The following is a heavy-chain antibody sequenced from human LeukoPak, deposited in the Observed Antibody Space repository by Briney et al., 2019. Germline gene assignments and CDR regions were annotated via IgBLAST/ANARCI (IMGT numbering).Heavy chain of an antibody. J-gene: IGHJ4*02. CDR2: IYHSGST. CDR1: GGSISSGGYY. CDR3: ASLGKDCSSTSCPDY. D-gene: IGHD2-2*01. Sequence: PSQTLSLTCTVSGGSISSGGYYWSWIRQPPGKGLEWIGYIYHSGSTYYNPSLKSRVTISVDRSKNRFSLKLSSVTAADTAVYYCASLGKDCSSTSCPDYWGQGTLVTVSS. V-gene: IGHV4-30-2*01.